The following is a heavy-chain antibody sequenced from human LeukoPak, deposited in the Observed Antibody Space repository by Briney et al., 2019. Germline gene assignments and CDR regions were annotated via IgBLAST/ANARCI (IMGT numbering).Heavy chain of an antibody. CDR2: MNPNSGNT. J-gene: IGHJ5*02. CDR3: ARGQVPAGFDP. CDR1: GYTFTSYD. Sequence: ASVKVSCTASGYTFTSYDINWVRQAPGQGLEWMGWMNPNSGNTGYAQKFQGRVTMTRNTSISTAYMELSSLRSEDTAVYYCARGQVPAGFDPWGQGTLVTVSS. D-gene: IGHD6-19*01. V-gene: IGHV1-8*01.